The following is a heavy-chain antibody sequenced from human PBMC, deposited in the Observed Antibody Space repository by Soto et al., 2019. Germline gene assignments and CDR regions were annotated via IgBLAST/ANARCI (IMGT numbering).Heavy chain of an antibody. V-gene: IGHV3-23*01. Sequence: EVQLLESGGGLVQPGGSLRLSCAASGFTFNNFAMSWVRQAPGKGLEWVSSISDGGGSTYYGDSVKGRFTISRDNSKNTLYLQMNRLRAEDTAVYYCARCPGEKCARNTIFGVVGEGVDYWGQGTLVTVSS. CDR2: ISDGGGST. CDR3: ARCPGEKCARNTIFGVVGEGVDY. J-gene: IGHJ4*02. D-gene: IGHD3-3*01. CDR1: GFTFNNFA.